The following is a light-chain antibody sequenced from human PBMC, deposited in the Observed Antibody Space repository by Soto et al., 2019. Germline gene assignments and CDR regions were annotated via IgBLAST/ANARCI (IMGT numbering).Light chain of an antibody. Sequence: DIQMTQSPSCLSASVEDRVIITCRASQSISNHLNWYQQKPGKAPKLLIFAASSLQSGVPSRFSGSRSGPDFTLTISSLQPEDFATYYCQQSYSSPPTFGQGTKVDNQ. CDR2: AAS. CDR3: QQSYSSPPT. V-gene: IGKV1-39*01. CDR1: QSISNH. J-gene: IGKJ1*01.